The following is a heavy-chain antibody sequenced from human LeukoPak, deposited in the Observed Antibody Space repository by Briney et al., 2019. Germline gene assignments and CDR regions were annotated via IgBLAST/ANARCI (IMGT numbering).Heavy chain of an antibody. CDR3: ARCLHYYYGMDV. CDR2: IYYSGST. J-gene: IGHJ6*02. Sequence: SETLSLTCTVSGGSISSYYWSWIRQPPGKGLEWIGYIYYSGSTNYNPSLKSRVTISVDTSKNQFSLKLSSVTAADTAVYYCARCLHYYYGMDVWGQGTTVTVSS. CDR1: GGSISSYY. V-gene: IGHV4-59*08. D-gene: IGHD5/OR15-5a*01.